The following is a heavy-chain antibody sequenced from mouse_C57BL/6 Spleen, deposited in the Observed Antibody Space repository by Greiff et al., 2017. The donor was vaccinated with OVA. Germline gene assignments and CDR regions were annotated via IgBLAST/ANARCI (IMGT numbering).Heavy chain of an antibody. CDR3: ARDYGNSWFAY. J-gene: IGHJ3*01. Sequence: VQLQQPGAELVKPGASVKMSCKASGYTFTSYWITWVKQRPGQGLEWIGDIYPGSGSTNYNEKFKSKATITADTSSNTAYLQLSSLTSEDTAIYYCARDYGNSWFAYWGQGTLVTVSA. V-gene: IGHV1-55*01. CDR1: GYTFTSYW. CDR2: IYPGSGST. D-gene: IGHD2-1*01.